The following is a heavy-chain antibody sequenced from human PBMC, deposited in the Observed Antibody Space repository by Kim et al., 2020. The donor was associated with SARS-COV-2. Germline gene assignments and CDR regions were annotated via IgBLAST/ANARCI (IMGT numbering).Heavy chain of an antibody. Sequence: GGSLRLSCTASGFSFGDYAMHWVRQAPGKGLEWVGFIRGEGCSGTTEYSAYVGSRLIIERDDSKSIVYLHMHRLKLEDIAVYYCTEDYGGYDAFKLWGQGTWVTVSS. J-gene: IGHJ3*01. CDR1: GFSFGDYA. CDR2: IRGEGCSGTT. V-gene: IGHV3-49*04. D-gene: IGHD5-12*01. CDR3: TEDYGGYDAFKL.